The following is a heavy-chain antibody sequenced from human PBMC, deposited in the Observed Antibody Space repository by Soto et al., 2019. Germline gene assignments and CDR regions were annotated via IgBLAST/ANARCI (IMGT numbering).Heavy chain of an antibody. D-gene: IGHD1-1*01. V-gene: IGHV3-23*01. CDR2: ISGSGGST. Sequence: GGSLRLSCAASGFTFSSYAMSWVRQAPGKGLEWVSAISGSGGSTYYADSVKGRFTISRDNSKNTLYLQMNSLRAEDTAVYYCAKVVGVLERRGGHYGMDVWGQGTTVTVSS. CDR1: GFTFSSYA. CDR3: AKVVGVLERRGGHYGMDV. J-gene: IGHJ6*02.